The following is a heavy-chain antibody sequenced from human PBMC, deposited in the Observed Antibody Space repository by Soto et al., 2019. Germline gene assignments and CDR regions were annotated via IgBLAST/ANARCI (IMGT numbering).Heavy chain of an antibody. CDR2: INPNSGGT. V-gene: IGHV1-2*04. Sequence: ASVKVSCKASGYTFTGYHMHWVRQAPGQGLEWMGWINPNSGGTNYAQKFQGWVTMTRDTSISTAYMELSRLRSDDTAVYYCARGLDPIVVVPAAAITNYYYGMDVWGQGTTVTVSS. D-gene: IGHD2-2*01. J-gene: IGHJ6*02. CDR3: ARGLDPIVVVPAAAITNYYYGMDV. CDR1: GYTFTGYH.